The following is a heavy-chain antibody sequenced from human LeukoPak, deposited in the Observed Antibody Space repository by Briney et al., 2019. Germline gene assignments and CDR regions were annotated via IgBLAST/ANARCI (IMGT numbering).Heavy chain of an antibody. D-gene: IGHD3-16*02. V-gene: IGHV3-48*04. CDR2: ISSSGSTI. CDR3: ARTDYVWGSYRYTLFDY. J-gene: IGHJ4*02. CDR1: GFTFRSYT. Sequence: GGSLRLSCAASGFTFRSYTMNWVRQAPGKGLEWVSYISSSGSTIYYADSVKGRFTISRDNAKNSLYLQMNSLRAEDTAVYYCARTDYVWGSYRYTLFDYWGQGTLVTVSS.